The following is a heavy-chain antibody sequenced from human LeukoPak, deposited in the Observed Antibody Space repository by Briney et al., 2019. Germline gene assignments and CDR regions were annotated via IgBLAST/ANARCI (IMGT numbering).Heavy chain of an antibody. CDR1: GYTFTGYY. D-gene: IGHD2-8*01. CDR3: ARGGGCTNGVCYTNWFDP. J-gene: IGHJ5*02. V-gene: IGHV1-2*02. Sequence: ASVKVSCKASGYTFTGYYMLWVRQAPGQGLEWMGWINPNSGGTNYAQKFQGRVTMTRDTSISTAYMELSRLRSDDTAVYYCARGGGCTNGVCYTNWFDPWGQGTLVTVSS. CDR2: INPNSGGT.